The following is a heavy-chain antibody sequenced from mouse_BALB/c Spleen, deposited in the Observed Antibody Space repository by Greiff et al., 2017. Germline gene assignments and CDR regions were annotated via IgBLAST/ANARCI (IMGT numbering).Heavy chain of an antibody. CDR1: GDSITSGY. J-gene: IGHJ4*01. D-gene: IGHD1-2*01. CDR3: ARFNYGYPYYAMDY. V-gene: IGHV3-8*02. CDR2: ISYSGST. Sequence: EVKLMESGPSLVKPSQTLSLTCSVTGDSITSGYWNWIRKFPGNKLEYMGYISYSGSTYYNPSLKSRISITRDTSKNQYYLQLNSVTTEDTATYYCARFNYGYPYYAMDYWGQGTTLTVSS.